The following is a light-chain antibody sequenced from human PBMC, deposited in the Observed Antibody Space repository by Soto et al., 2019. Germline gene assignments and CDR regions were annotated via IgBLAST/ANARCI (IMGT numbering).Light chain of an antibody. J-gene: IGKJ1*01. Sequence: EIVLTQSPGTLSLSPGERATLSCRASRSVSSSFLAWYQQKSGQAPRLLIYHASSRATGLPDRFSGSGYGTDFTLTISSLEPDDFALYFCQKYGSSLWTFGXGTKVDI. V-gene: IGKV3-20*01. CDR1: RSVSSSF. CDR2: HAS. CDR3: QKYGSSLWT.